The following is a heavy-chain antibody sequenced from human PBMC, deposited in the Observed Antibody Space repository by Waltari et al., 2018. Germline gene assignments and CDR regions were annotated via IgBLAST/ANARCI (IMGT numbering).Heavy chain of an antibody. D-gene: IGHD6-6*01. Sequence: QVQLQQWGAGLLKPSETLSLTCAVYGGSFSGYYWSWIRQPPGKGLEWIGEINHSGSTNYNPSLKSRVTISVDTSKNQFSLKLSSVTAADTAVYYCARVSKQLVPSYFDYWGQGTLVTVSS. CDR1: GGSFSGYY. CDR2: INHSGST. CDR3: ARVSKQLVPSYFDY. J-gene: IGHJ4*02. V-gene: IGHV4-34*01.